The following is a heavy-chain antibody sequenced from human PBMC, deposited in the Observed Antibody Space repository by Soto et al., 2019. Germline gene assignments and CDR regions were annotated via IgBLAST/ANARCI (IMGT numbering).Heavy chain of an antibody. CDR1: SGSISSSNW. CDR2: IYHSGST. CDR3: ARSRIAAAGYFDY. Sequence: QVQLQESGPGLVKPSGTLSLTCAVSSGSISSSNWWSWVRQPPGKGLEWIGEIYHSGSTNYNPSLTSRVTISVDKSKNQFSLKLSSVTAADTAVYYCARSRIAAAGYFDYWGQGTLVTVSS. J-gene: IGHJ4*02. D-gene: IGHD6-13*01. V-gene: IGHV4-4*02.